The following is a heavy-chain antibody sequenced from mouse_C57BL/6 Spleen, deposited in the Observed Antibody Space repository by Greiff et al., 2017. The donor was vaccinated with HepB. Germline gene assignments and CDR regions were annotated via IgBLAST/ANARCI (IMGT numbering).Heavy chain of an antibody. CDR3: ARTAIATVVHFDD. Sequence: QVQLQQPGAELVRPGSSVKLSCKSSGYTFTSYWMHWVKQRPIQGLEWIGNIDPSDSETHYNQKFKDKATLTVDKSSSTAYMQLSSLTSEDSAVSYCARTAIATVVHFDDWGQGTSLAVS. V-gene: IGHV1-52*01. CDR1: GYTFTSYW. CDR2: IDPSDSET. D-gene: IGHD1-1*01. J-gene: IGHJ2*03.